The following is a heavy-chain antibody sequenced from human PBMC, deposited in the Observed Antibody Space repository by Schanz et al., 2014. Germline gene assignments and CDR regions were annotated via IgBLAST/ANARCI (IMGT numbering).Heavy chain of an antibody. D-gene: IGHD6-19*01. V-gene: IGHV3-66*01. J-gene: IGHJ4*02. CDR3: ARGRAVAGTGYFDY. CDR1: GFNVGNNY. CDR2: IYSRGGT. Sequence: EVQLEVSGGGLVQPGGSLSLSCEASGFNVGNNYMSWVRQPPGKGLECISIIYSRGGTFHADSVKGRFTISRDKSKNTLYLQMGSLRAEDMAVYYCARGRAVAGTGYFDYWGQGTLVTVSS.